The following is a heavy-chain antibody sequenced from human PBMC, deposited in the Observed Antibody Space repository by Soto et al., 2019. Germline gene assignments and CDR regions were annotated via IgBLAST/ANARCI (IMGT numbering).Heavy chain of an antibody. Sequence: EVQLVESGGGLVQPGRSLRLSCAASGFAFDEFAMHWVRQPPGKGLEWVSGISWNSGSKGYADSVKGRFTISRDKAKNSLNLQMSSLKADDTPLYYCAKVYALRYCSSTRCLSDAFDIWGQGTMVTVSS. D-gene: IGHD2-2*01. V-gene: IGHV3-9*01. CDR1: GFAFDEFA. CDR3: AKVYALRYCSSTRCLSDAFDI. J-gene: IGHJ3*02. CDR2: ISWNSGSK.